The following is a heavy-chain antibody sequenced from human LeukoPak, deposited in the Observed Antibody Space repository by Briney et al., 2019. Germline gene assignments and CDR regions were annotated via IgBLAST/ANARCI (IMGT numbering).Heavy chain of an antibody. Sequence: GGSLRLSCVASGFTFNNCAMSWVRQTPRKGLEWVSGISINGAGTYYADSVKGRFTISRDKSKSTLYLQMNSLRAEDTAVYYCVRAAPRDCSSTSCSLFDNWGQGTLVTVSS. CDR1: GFTFNNCA. CDR3: VRAAPRDCSSTSCSLFDN. CDR2: ISINGAGT. J-gene: IGHJ4*02. V-gene: IGHV3-23*01. D-gene: IGHD2-2*01.